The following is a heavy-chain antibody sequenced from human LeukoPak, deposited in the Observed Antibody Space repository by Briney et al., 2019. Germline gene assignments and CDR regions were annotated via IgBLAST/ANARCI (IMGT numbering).Heavy chain of an antibody. J-gene: IGHJ4*02. CDR2: IYSDGRT. V-gene: IGHV3-66*01. Sequence: PGGSLRLSCAASGFTVSSNYMSWVRQAPGKGLEWVSVIYSDGRTYYAGSVKGRFTISRDSSKNTLFLQMNSLRAEDTAVYYCARSNCNSCYLGVWYYFDYWGQGTLVTVSS. D-gene: IGHD1/OR15-1a*01. CDR1: GFTVSSNY. CDR3: ARSNCNSCYLGVWYYFDY.